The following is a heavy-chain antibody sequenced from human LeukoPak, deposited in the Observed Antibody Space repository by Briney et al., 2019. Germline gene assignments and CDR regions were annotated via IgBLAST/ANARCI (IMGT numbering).Heavy chain of an antibody. V-gene: IGHV4-39*01. D-gene: IGHD3-9*01. Sequence: PSETLSLTCTVSGGSISSSSYYWGWIRQPPGKGLEWIGSIYYSGSTYYNPSLKSRVTISVDTSKNQFSLKLSSVTAADTAAYYCARAYDILAYYFDYWGQGTLVTVSS. J-gene: IGHJ4*02. CDR1: GGSISSSSYY. CDR3: ARAYDILAYYFDY. CDR2: IYYSGST.